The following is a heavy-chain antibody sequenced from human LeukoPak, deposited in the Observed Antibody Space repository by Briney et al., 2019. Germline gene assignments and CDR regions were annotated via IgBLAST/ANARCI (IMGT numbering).Heavy chain of an antibody. Sequence: ASVKVSCKVSGYTFTGYYMHWLRQAPGQGLEWMGWINPNNGGTNYAQRFQGRVTMTRDTSISTAYMELSRLRFDDTAVCYCASGPSLGTTHPYFDYWGQGTLVTVSS. D-gene: IGHD2-15*01. CDR3: ASGPSLGTTHPYFDY. CDR2: INPNNGGT. CDR1: GYTFTGYY. V-gene: IGHV1-2*02. J-gene: IGHJ4*02.